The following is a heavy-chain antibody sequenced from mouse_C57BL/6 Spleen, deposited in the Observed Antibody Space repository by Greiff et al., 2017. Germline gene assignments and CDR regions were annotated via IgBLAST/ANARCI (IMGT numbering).Heavy chain of an antibody. D-gene: IGHD1-1*01. CDR2: IRNKANGYTT. Sequence: DVKLVESGGGLVQPGGSLSLSCAASGFTFTDYYMSWVRQPPGKALEWLGFIRNKANGYTTEYSASVKGRFTISRDNSQSILYLQMNALRAEDSATYYCARYMITTVGFDYWGQGTTLTVSS. J-gene: IGHJ2*01. V-gene: IGHV7-3*01. CDR3: ARYMITTVGFDY. CDR1: GFTFTDYY.